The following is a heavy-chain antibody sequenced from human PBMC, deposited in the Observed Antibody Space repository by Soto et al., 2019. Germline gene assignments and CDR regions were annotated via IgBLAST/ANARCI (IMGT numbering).Heavy chain of an antibody. Sequence: ASVKVSCKASGYTFTSYHMHWVRQAPGQGLEWMGIINPSGGSTSYAQKFQGRVTMTRDTSTSTVYMELSSLRSEDTAVYYCARPFRPYYDYVWGSLDAFDIWGQGTMVTVSS. CDR1: GYTFTSYH. J-gene: IGHJ3*02. CDR2: INPSGGST. D-gene: IGHD3-16*01. CDR3: ARPFRPYYDYVWGSLDAFDI. V-gene: IGHV1-46*01.